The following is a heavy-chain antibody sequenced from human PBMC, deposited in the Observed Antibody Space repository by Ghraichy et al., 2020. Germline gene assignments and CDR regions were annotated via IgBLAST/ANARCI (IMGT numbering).Heavy chain of an antibody. J-gene: IGHJ3*02. V-gene: IGHV1-69*04. Sequence: SVKVSCKASGGTFSSYAISWVRQAPGQGLEWMGRIIPILGIANYAQKFQGRVTITADKSTSTAYMELSSLRSEDTAVYYCARVRRVTTVLLDAFDIWGQGTMVTVSS. CDR1: GGTFSSYA. D-gene: IGHD4-17*01. CDR2: IIPILGIA. CDR3: ARVRRVTTVLLDAFDI.